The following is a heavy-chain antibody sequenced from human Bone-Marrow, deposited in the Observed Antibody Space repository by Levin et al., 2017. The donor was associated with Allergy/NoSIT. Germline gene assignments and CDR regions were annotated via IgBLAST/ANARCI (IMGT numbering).Heavy chain of an antibody. CDR2: INPYSGVT. Sequence: GASVKVSCKASGYTFTANYLHWVRQSPAQGLEWMGWINPYSGVTNYAQKFQGRVTMTRDTSLSTAYMEVSSLRPDDTALYYCARGSSTVRINGFDPWGQGTLVTVSS. V-gene: IGHV1-2*02. J-gene: IGHJ5*02. CDR3: ARGSSTVRINGFDP. D-gene: IGHD2-2*01. CDR1: GYTFTANY.